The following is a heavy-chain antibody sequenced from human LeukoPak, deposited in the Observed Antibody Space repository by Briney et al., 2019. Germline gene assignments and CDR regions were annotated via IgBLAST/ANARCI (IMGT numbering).Heavy chain of an antibody. CDR3: AKDLKSMVRGACMDA. Sequence: GGSLRLSCAASGFTFSSYGMHWVRQAPGKGLEWVAVITYDGFYKYYADSVKGRFTISSDNSKNTLFLQMNSLRAEDTAVYYCAKDLKSMVRGACMDAWGQGTTVTVSS. CDR1: GFTFSSYG. CDR2: ITYDGFYK. D-gene: IGHD3-10*01. J-gene: IGHJ6*02. V-gene: IGHV3-30*18.